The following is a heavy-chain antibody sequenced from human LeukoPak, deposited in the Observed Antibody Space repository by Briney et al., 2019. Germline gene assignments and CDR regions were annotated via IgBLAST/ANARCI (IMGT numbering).Heavy chain of an antibody. D-gene: IGHD5-24*01. V-gene: IGHV4-34*01. CDR1: GFTFSSYA. Sequence: GSLRLSCAASGFTFSSYAMSWVRQPPGKGLEWIGEINHSGSTNYNPSLKSRVTISVDTSKNQFSLKLSSVTAADTAVYYCARAPRDGYNSYWGQGTLVTVSS. CDR3: ARAPRDGYNSY. CDR2: INHSGST. J-gene: IGHJ4*01.